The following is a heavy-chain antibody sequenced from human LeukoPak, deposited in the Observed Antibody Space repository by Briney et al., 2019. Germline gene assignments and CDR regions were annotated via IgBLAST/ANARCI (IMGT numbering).Heavy chain of an antibody. CDR3: AKRGVVIRVILVGFHKEAYYFDS. CDR2: ISVSDRT. Sequence: GGSLRLSCAASGFTFSTHAMSWVRQVSGKGLEWVSAISVSDRTYYADSVKGRFSISRDNSKNTLYLQMNSLRAEDTAVYFCAKRGVVIRVILVGFHKEAYYFDSWGQGALVTVSS. V-gene: IGHV3-23*01. CDR1: GFTFSTHA. J-gene: IGHJ4*02. D-gene: IGHD3-22*01.